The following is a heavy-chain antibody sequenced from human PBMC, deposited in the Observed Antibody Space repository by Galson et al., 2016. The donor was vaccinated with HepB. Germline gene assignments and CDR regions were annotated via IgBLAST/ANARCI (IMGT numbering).Heavy chain of an antibody. CDR2: IYYSGTT. D-gene: IGHD5/OR15-5a*01. CDR3: VRGIVSTTFGYAFDV. Sequence: ETLSLTCTVSSAFNSSYYWSWIRQPPGKGLEWIGYIYYSGTTNYNPSLKNRVSVSADKSKNQFSLRLTSVTAADTAFYFCVRGIVSTTFGYAFDVWGQGTMVTISS. CDR1: SAFNSSYY. J-gene: IGHJ3*01. V-gene: IGHV4-59*01.